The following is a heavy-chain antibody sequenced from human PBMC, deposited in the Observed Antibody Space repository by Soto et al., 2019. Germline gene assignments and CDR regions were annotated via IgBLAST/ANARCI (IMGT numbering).Heavy chain of an antibody. CDR3: ARARVYATGPLDF. Sequence: GGSVRLSCAASGFTFTSYTMNWVRQAPGKGLEWVSSISSSSDYIYYADSMKDRVTISRDNAKNSLFLDMNSLTGEDTAVYYCARARVYATGPLDFWGQGTLVTVSS. V-gene: IGHV3-21*06. D-gene: IGHD6-13*01. J-gene: IGHJ4*02. CDR1: GFTFTSYT. CDR2: ISSSSDYI.